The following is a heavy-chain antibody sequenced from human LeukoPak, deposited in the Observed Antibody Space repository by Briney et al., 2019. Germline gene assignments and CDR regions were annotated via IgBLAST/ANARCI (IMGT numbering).Heavy chain of an antibody. CDR1: GGSISTYY. CDR3: ARDGGGYSGYDPDY. CDR2: IYYSGYT. D-gene: IGHD5-12*01. Sequence: SETLPLTCTVSGGSISTYYWSWIRQPPGKGLEWIGYIYYSGYTDYNPSLKSRVTMSVDTSKNQFSLRLTSVNAADTAVYYCARDGGGYSGYDPDYWGQGTLVTVSS. J-gene: IGHJ4*02. V-gene: IGHV4-59*12.